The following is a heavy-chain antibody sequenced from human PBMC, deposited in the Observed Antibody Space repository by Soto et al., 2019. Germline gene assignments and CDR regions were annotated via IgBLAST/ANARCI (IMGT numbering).Heavy chain of an antibody. Sequence: QVQLQESGPGLVKPSGTLSLTCAVSGGSISSSNWWSWVRQHPGKGLEWIGEIYHSGSTNYNPSLKSRITISVDKSKNQFSLKLRSVPAADTAGDCCASWALPWELLGWGKGTLVSVSS. CDR3: ASWALPWELLG. CDR2: IYHSGST. V-gene: IGHV4-4*01. D-gene: IGHD1-26*01. J-gene: IGHJ4*02. CDR1: GGSISSSNW.